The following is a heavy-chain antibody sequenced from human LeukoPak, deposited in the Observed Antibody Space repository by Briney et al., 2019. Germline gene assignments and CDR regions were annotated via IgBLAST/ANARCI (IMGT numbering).Heavy chain of an antibody. CDR1: GGTFSSYA. CDR2: IIPILGIA. D-gene: IGHD6-6*01. CDR3: ARDIEYSSSSEDY. V-gene: IGHV1-69*04. Sequence: SVKVSCKASGGTFSSYAISWVRQAPGQGLEWMGRIIPILGIANYAQKFQGRVTITADKSTSTAYMELSSLRSEDTAVYYCARDIEYSSSSEDYWGQGTLVTVSS. J-gene: IGHJ4*02.